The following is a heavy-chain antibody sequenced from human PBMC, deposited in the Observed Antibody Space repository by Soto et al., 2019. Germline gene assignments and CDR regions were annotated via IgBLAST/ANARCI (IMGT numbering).Heavy chain of an antibody. J-gene: IGHJ4*02. CDR2: VYCTGST. D-gene: IGHD6-19*01. CDR1: GGSISGSY. Sequence: SETLSLTCSVSGGSISGSYWSWIRQSPGKGLEWLGYVYCTGSTNYSPSLRSRVSISVDTSKNEFSLRLSSVTAADTAVYFCARSVAVPGAHIDYWGQGTQVTVSS. CDR3: ARSVAVPGAHIDY. V-gene: IGHV4-59*01.